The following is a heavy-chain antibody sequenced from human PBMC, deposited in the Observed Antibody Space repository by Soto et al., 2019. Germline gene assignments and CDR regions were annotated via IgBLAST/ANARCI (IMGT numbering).Heavy chain of an antibody. D-gene: IGHD1-26*01. CDR2: ISYDGSYK. CDR1: GFTFNNYG. V-gene: IGHV3-30*03. Sequence: QVKLVESGGGVVQPGRSLRLSCAASGFTFNNYGMHWVRQAPGKGLEWVAMISYDGSYKYYADSVKGRFTISRDTSKDTLYLQMNSLRAEDTAVYYCVDARVGDSHFDFWGQGTLVTVAA. J-gene: IGHJ4*02. CDR3: VDARVGDSHFDF.